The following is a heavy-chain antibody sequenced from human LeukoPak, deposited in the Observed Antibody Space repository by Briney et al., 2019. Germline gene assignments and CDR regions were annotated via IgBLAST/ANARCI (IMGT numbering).Heavy chain of an antibody. CDR2: INHSGST. D-gene: IGHD3-3*01. CDR3: ARVHYDSDPPMYYFDY. V-gene: IGHV4-34*01. Sequence: ASETLSLTCAVYGGSFSGYYWSWIRQPPGKGLEWIGEINHSGSTNYNPSLKSRVTISVDTSKNQFSLKLSSVTAADTAVYYCARVHYDSDPPMYYFDYWGQGTLVTVSS. J-gene: IGHJ4*02. CDR1: GGSFSGYY.